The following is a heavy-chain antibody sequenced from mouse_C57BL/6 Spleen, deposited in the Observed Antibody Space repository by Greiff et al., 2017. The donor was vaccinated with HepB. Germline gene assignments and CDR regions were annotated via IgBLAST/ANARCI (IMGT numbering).Heavy chain of an antibody. CDR3: ARGVLRPYWYFDV. J-gene: IGHJ1*03. V-gene: IGHV1-76*01. D-gene: IGHD1-2*01. CDR2: IYPGSGNT. Sequence: QVQLQQSGAELVRPGASVKLSCKASGYTFTDYYINWVKQRPGQGLEWIARIYPGSGNTYYNEKFKGKATLTAEKSSSTAYMQLSSLTSEDSAVYFCARGVLRPYWYFDVWGTGTTVTVSS. CDR1: GYTFTDYY.